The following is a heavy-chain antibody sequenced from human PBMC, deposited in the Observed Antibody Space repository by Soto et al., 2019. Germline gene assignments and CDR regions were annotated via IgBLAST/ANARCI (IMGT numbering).Heavy chain of an antibody. CDR1: VGSFSGYY. V-gene: IGHV4-34*09. CDR3: ARETTVTTGSDY. CDR2: INHSGKT. Sequence: PSETLSLTCAVYVGSFSGYYWSWIRQPPGKGLEWIGEINHSGKTNYNPSLKSRVSISVDTSKNQFSLKLSSVTAADTAVYYCARETTVTTGSDYWGQGTLVTVS. D-gene: IGHD4-17*01. J-gene: IGHJ4*02.